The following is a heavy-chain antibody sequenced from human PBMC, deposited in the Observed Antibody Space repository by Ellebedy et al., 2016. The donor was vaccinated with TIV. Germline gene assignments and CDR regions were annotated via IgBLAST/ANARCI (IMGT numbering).Heavy chain of an antibody. CDR1: GGSLSGYY. J-gene: IGHJ5*02. V-gene: IGHV4-34*01. CDR2: INHGGST. D-gene: IGHD4-17*01. CDR3: ARNGYGDNDGYWFDP. Sequence: MPSETLSLTCAIYGGSLSGYYWSWIRQPPGKGLEWIGEINHGGSTNYSPSLKSRVTISADTSKNQFSLSLSSVTAADTAVYYCARNGYGDNDGYWFDPWGQGTLVTVSS.